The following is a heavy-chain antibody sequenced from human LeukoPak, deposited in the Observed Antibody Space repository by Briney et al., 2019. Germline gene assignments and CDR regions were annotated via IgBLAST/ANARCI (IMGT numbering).Heavy chain of an antibody. CDR2: IYYSGST. V-gene: IGHV4-30-4*01. CDR3: ASTNYGSGSYYIIPLFDY. J-gene: IGHJ4*02. CDR1: VGPISSGDYY. D-gene: IGHD3-10*01. Sequence: SETLSLTCTVSVGPISSGDYYWSWVRHPPGKGLEWIGYIYYSGSTYYNPSLKSRVTISVDTSKNQFSLKLSSVTAADTAVYYCASTNYGSGSYYIIPLFDYWGQGTLVTVSS.